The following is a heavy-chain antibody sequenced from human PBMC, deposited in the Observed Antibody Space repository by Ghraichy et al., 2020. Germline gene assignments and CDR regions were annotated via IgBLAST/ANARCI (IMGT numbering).Heavy chain of an antibody. Sequence: GGSLRLSCAASGFTFNNFAINWVRHSPGKGLQWVSSISGRGTTKYYADSVKGRFTISRDNSRNMASVQMNNLRPEDTAIYYCARGLDLDNWFDAWGRGTLVTVSS. V-gene: IGHV3-23*01. CDR2: ISGRGTTK. CDR1: GFTFNNFA. J-gene: IGHJ5*02. CDR3: ARGLDLDNWFDA. D-gene: IGHD3/OR15-3a*01.